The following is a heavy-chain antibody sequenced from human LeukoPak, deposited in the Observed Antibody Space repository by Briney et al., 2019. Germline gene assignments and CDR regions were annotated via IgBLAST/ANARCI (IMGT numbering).Heavy chain of an antibody. CDR3: ASGRSSGYYYEPFAFDI. CDR1: GYSISSGYY. V-gene: IGHV4-38-2*02. Sequence: SETLSLTCTVSGYSISSGYYWGWIRQPPGKGLEWIGSIYHSGSTYYNPSLKSRVTISVDTSKNQFSLKLSSVTAADTAVYYCASGRSSGYYYEPFAFDIWGQGTMVTVSS. D-gene: IGHD3-22*01. CDR2: IYHSGST. J-gene: IGHJ3*02.